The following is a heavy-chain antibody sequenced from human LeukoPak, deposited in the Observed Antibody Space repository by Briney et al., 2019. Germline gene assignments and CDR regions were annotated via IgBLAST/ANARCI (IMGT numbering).Heavy chain of an antibody. CDR1: GFSFSDYG. Sequence: PGGSLRLSCAASGFSFSDYGMHWVRQAPGKGLEWVAGISYDGSNKYYADSVKGRFTISRDNSKNTLYLQMNSLRAEDTAVYYCAKGLGYDSSGYYDLYYFDYWGQGTLVTVSS. CDR3: AKGLGYDSSGYYDLYYFDY. V-gene: IGHV3-30*18. J-gene: IGHJ4*02. CDR2: ISYDGSNK. D-gene: IGHD3-22*01.